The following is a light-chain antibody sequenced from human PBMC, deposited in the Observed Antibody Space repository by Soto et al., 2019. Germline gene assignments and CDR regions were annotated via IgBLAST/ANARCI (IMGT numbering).Light chain of an antibody. CDR1: SSDIGRFNY. V-gene: IGLV2-14*01. CDR3: SSHTIRNPQV. J-gene: IGLJ3*02. CDR2: EVT. Sequence: QSALTQPASVSGSPGQSITISCTGTSSDIGRFNYLSWYQQHPGKVPKLMIYEVTNRPSGVSNRCPRSTSGNAASLTVSVLQAEDEADYYCSSHTIRNPQVCGRGTKLTVL.